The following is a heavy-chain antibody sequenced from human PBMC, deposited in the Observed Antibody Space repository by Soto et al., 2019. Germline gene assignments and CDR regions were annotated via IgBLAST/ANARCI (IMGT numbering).Heavy chain of an antibody. CDR1: GYTFTNYG. Sequence: ASVKVSCKASGYTFTNYGISWVRQAPGQRLEWMRWISAYNGNTNYAQKFQGRVTMTTDTSTSTVYMELRSLRSDDTAVYYCARDLSINDYWGQGTLVTVSS. CDR3: ARDLSINDY. J-gene: IGHJ4*02. CDR2: ISAYNGNT. V-gene: IGHV1-18*01.